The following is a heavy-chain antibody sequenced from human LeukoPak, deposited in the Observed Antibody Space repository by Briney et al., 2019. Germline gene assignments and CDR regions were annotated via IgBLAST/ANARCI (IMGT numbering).Heavy chain of an antibody. V-gene: IGHV3-69-1*01. D-gene: IGHD2-2*01. Sequence: GGSLRLSCAASGFTFSAYNMNWVRQAPGKGREWVSSITSGDFVYVADSLKGRFTISRDNSKNTLYLQMTSLRAEDTAVYYCAKAHWGYCSSTSCPRFDPWGQGTLVTVSS. CDR1: GFTFSAYN. CDR3: AKAHWGYCSSTSCPRFDP. J-gene: IGHJ5*02. CDR2: ITSGDFV.